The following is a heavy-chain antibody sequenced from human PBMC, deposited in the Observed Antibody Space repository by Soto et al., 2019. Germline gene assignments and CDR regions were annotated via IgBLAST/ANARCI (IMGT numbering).Heavy chain of an antibody. CDR1: GFTFNNYG. CDR3: AKDQGIAASHGID. CDR2: ISNDGSDK. Sequence: QVQLVESGGGVVQPGRSLRLSCAASGFTFNNYGMHWVRQAPGKGLEWVATISNDGSDKYYADSVKGRLTISRDNSKNTGYLRMNSLRAEETAVYCCAKDQGIAASHGIDWGQGTMVTVSS. J-gene: IGHJ3*01. D-gene: IGHD6-13*01. V-gene: IGHV3-30*18.